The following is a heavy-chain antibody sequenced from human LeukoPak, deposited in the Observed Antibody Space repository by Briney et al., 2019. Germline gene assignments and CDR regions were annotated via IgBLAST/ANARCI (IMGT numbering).Heavy chain of an antibody. J-gene: IGHJ4*02. V-gene: IGHV1-2*02. D-gene: IGHD1-26*01. CDR2: INPHSGGT. CDR1: GYTFTGYY. Sequence: ASVKVSYKASGYTFTGYYMHWVRQAPGQGLEWMGWINPHSGGTDHAQKFQGRVTMTRDTSISTAYMELSRLRSDDTAVYYCARDMDSGPDFFDYWGLGTLVTVSS. CDR3: ARDMDSGPDFFDY.